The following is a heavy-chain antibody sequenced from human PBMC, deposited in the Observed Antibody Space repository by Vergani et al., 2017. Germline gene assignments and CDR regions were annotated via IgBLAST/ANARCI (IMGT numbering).Heavy chain of an antibody. V-gene: IGHV4-30-4*01. CDR1: GGSISSGDYY. CDR3: ARVRRDDSSGYYYYYGMDV. CDR2: IYYSGST. D-gene: IGHD3-22*01. Sequence: QVQLQESGPGLVKPSQTLSLTCTVSGGSISSGDYYWSWIRQPPGKGLEWIGYIYYSGSTYYNPSLKSRVTISVDTSKNQFSLKLSSVTAADTAVYYCARVRRDDSSGYYYYYGMDVWGQVTTVTVSS. J-gene: IGHJ6*02.